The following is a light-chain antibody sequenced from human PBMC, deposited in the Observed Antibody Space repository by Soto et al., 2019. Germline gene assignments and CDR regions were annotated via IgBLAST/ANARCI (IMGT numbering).Light chain of an antibody. V-gene: IGKV1-5*01. CDR3: QQYDYSRT. CDR2: DVY. Sequence: DIQLTQSPSTLSASVGDSVTITCRASQNVTTSMAWYQHKPGRAPKLLIFDVYNLESGVPSRFSGGGSGTDFTLTISSLHSDDFATYYCQQYDYSRTFGRGTKVDIK. CDR1: QNVTTS. J-gene: IGKJ1*01.